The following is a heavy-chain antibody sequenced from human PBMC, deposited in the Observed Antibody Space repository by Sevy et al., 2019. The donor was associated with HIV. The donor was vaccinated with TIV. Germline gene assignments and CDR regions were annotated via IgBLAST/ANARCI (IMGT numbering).Heavy chain of an antibody. D-gene: IGHD2-21*02. J-gene: IGHJ3*02. CDR3: AKDLGDPVAFDI. CDR1: GFTFSIYA. CDR2: EAGSGGST. Sequence: GGCLRLSCAASGFTFSIYAMNWVRQAPGKGLEWVSGEAGSGGSTYHADSVKGRFTISRDDSKSTLYLQMNSLRAEDTAVYYCAKDLGDPVAFDIWGQGTMVTVSS. V-gene: IGHV3-23*01.